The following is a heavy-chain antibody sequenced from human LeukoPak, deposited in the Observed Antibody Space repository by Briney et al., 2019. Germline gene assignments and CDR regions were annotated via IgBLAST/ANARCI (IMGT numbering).Heavy chain of an antibody. J-gene: IGHJ5*02. CDR3: TRDRGTYNWFDP. V-gene: IGHV3-73*01. Sequence: GGSLRLSCAASGFTFSGSAVHWVRQSSGKGLEWVGHIDKKDNLYATAYAESVKGRFTTSRDDSKDTAFLHMDSLKTEDTALYYCTRDRGTYNWFDPWGQGTLVTVSS. D-gene: IGHD2-15*01. CDR1: GFTFSGSA. CDR2: IDKKDNLYAT.